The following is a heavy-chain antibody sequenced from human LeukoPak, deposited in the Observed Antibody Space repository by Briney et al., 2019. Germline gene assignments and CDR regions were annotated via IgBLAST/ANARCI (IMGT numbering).Heavy chain of an antibody. D-gene: IGHD3-3*01. J-gene: IGHJ4*02. CDR2: MNPSTGNT. Sequence: ASVKVSCKASGYTFASYINWVRQPTGQGLEWLGWMNPSTGNTGFAQRFQGRVTMTKDTSISTAYMELSSLRSEDTAVYYCARDLSGYSDYYFDYWGQRTLVTVSS. V-gene: IGHV1-8*01. CDR3: ARDLSGYSDYYFDY. CDR1: GYTFASY.